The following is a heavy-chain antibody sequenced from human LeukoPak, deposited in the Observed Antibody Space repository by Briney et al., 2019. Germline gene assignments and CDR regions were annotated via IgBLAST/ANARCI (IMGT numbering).Heavy chain of an antibody. CDR1: GFTFSSYT. J-gene: IGHJ4*02. V-gene: IGHV3-48*02. Sequence: PGGSLGLSCAAFGFTFSSYTMNWVRQAPGKGLEWVSYVSASGSATYYGDSVKGRFTISRDNAKNSVYMQMNSLRDEDTAVYYCARISGLGARVYLDHWGQGTLVTVSS. CDR3: ARISGLGARVYLDH. CDR2: VSASGSAT. D-gene: IGHD4/OR15-4a*01.